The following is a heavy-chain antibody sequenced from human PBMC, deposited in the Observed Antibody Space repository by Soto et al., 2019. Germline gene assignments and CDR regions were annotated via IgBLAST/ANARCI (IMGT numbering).Heavy chain of an antibody. CDR3: ARRPRGVSGSYYDY. J-gene: IGHJ4*02. V-gene: IGHV5-51*01. Sequence: GESLKISCKASGYSFTNYWIGWVRQMPGKGLEWMGIIYPGDSDTRYSPSFQGQVTIPADKSITTAYLQWSSLKASDTAIYYCARRPRGVSGSYYDYWGQGVLVTVSS. CDR2: IYPGDSDT. CDR1: GYSFTNYW. D-gene: IGHD1-26*01.